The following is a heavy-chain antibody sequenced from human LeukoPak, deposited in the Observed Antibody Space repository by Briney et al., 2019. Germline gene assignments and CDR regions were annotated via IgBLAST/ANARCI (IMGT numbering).Heavy chain of an antibody. CDR1: GGSFSGYY. J-gene: IGHJ4*02. D-gene: IGHD3-16*02. CDR3: ARVLPRLGELSLYYFDY. V-gene: IGHV4-34*01. CDR2: INHSGST. Sequence: SETLSLTCAVYGGSFSGYYWSWIRQPPGKGLEWIGEINHSGSTNYNPSLKSRVTISVDTSKNQFSLELSSVTAADTAVYYCARVLPRLGELSLYYFDYWGQGTLVTVSS.